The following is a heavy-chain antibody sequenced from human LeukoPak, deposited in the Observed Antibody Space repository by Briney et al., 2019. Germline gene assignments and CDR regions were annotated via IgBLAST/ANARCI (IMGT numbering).Heavy chain of an antibody. CDR2: ISTRGGST. CDR1: GFTVSSYA. CDR3: AKNGHGSGSYYPRTKYYFDY. D-gene: IGHD3-10*01. V-gene: IGHV3-23*01. Sequence: PGGSLRLSCAASGFTVSSYAMNWVRQAPGKGLEWVATISTRGGSTYYADFVKGRFTISRDNSKNTLYLQMNSLRAEDTAVYYCAKNGHGSGSYYPRTKYYFDYWGQGTLVTVSS. J-gene: IGHJ4*02.